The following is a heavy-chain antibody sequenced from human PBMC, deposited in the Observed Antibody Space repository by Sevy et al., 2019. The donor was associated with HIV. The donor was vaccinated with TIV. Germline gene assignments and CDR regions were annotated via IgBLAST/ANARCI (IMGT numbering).Heavy chain of an antibody. CDR3: ARDRSRYYGSGSFLVDY. D-gene: IGHD3-10*01. CDR2: ISSSGSTI. V-gene: IGHV3-11*01. CDR1: GFTFSDYY. J-gene: IGHJ4*02. Sequence: GGSLRLSCAASGFTFSDYYMSWIRHAPGKGLEWVSYISSSGSTIYYADSVKGRFTISRDNAKNSLYLQMNSLRAEDTAVYYCARDRSRYYGSGSFLVDYWGQGTLVTVSS.